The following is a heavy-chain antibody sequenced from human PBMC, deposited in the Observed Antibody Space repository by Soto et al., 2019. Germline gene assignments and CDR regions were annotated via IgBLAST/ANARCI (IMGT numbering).Heavy chain of an antibody. CDR2: ISYDGSNK. Sequence: GGSLRLSCAASGFTFSSYAMHWVRQAPGKGLEWVAVISYDGSNKYYADSVKGRFTISRDNSKNTLYLQMNSLRAEDTAVYYCARDWGPSGAVAGIFSRYYYYGMDVWGQGTTVTVSS. CDR3: ARDWGPSGAVAGIFSRYYYYGMDV. CDR1: GFTFSSYA. D-gene: IGHD6-19*01. J-gene: IGHJ6*02. V-gene: IGHV3-30-3*01.